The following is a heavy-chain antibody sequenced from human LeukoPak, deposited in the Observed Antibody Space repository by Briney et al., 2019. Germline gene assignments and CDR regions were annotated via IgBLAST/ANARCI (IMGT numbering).Heavy chain of an antibody. CDR2: ISSSSSTI. CDR3: AKGTHSGYSYGYYYYYHMDV. J-gene: IGHJ6*03. V-gene: IGHV3-48*04. CDR1: GFTFSSYS. Sequence: GGSLRLSCAASGFTFSSYSMNWVRQAPGKGLEWVSYISSSSSTIYYADSVKGRFTISRDNAKNSLYLQMNSLRAEDTAVYYCAKGTHSGYSYGYYYYYHMDVWGKGTTVIVSS. D-gene: IGHD5-18*01.